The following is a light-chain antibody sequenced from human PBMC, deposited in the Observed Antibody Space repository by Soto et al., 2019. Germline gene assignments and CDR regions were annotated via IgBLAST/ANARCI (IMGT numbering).Light chain of an antibody. V-gene: IGLV2-23*01. CDR1: ISDVGSYNL. Sequence: QSALTQPASVSGSPGQSITISCTGTISDVGSYNLVSWYQQRPGKAPKLMIYEGIKRPSAVSNRFSGSKSGNTASLTISGLQAEDEADYYCCSYGGSSILFGGRTKLTVL. CDR2: EGI. J-gene: IGLJ2*01. CDR3: CSYGGSSIL.